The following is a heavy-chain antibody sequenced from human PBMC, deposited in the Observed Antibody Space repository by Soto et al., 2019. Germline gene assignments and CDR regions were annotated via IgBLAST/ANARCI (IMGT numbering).Heavy chain of an antibody. CDR3: GGGGARGSSWSNDY. V-gene: IGHV3-33*01. CDR2: IWYDGSNK. J-gene: IGHJ4*02. CDR1: GFTFSSYG. D-gene: IGHD6-13*01. Sequence: QVQLVESGGGVVQPGRSLRLSCAASGFTFSSYGMHWVRQAPGKGLEWVAVIWYDGSNKYYADSVKGRFTISRDNSKNTVYGKMNGLRAEDTAVYYCGGGGARGSSWSNDYWGQGTLVTVSS.